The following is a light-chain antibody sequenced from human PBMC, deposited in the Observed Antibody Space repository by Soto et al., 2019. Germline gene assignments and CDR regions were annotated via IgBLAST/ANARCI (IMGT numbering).Light chain of an antibody. J-gene: IGKJ1*01. CDR2: KAS. Sequence: LQMTQSPSTLSASVGDRVTITCRASQYISVWLAWYQQKPGKAPKVLIYKASTLESGVPSRFSGSGSGTEFTLTISSLQPDDFATYYCQHYRGTFGQGTKVDIK. CDR1: QYISVW. V-gene: IGKV1-5*03. CDR3: QHYRGT.